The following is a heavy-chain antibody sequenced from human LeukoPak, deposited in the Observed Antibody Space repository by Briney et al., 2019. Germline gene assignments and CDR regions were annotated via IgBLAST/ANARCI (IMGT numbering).Heavy chain of an antibody. CDR3: ARGPYDSRGYFFE. CDR1: GFTFSSYS. J-gene: IGHJ4*02. D-gene: IGHD3-22*01. Sequence: GGSLRLSCAASGFTFSSYSMNWVRQAPGKGLEWVSSISSSSSYIYYADSVKGRFTISRDNAKNSLYLQMNSLRAEDTAVYYCARGPYDSRGYFFEWGQGTLVTVSS. CDR2: ISSSSSYI. V-gene: IGHV3-21*01.